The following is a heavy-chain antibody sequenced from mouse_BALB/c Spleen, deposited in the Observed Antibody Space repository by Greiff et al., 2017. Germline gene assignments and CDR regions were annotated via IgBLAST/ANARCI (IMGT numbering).Heavy chain of an antibody. CDR3: NAGYRYEGDY. CDR1: GFNIKDYY. CDR2: IDPENGDT. V-gene: IGHV14-4*02. J-gene: IGHJ4*01. Sequence: VQLQQSGAELVRPGASVKLSCTASGFNIKDYYMHWVKQRPEQGLEWIGWIDPENGDTEYAPKFQGKATMTADTSSNTAYLQLSSLTSEDTAVYYCNAGYRYEGDYWGQGTSVTVSS. D-gene: IGHD2-14*01.